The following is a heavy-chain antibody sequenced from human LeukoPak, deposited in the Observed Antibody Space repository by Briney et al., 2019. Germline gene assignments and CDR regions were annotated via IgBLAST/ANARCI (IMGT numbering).Heavy chain of an antibody. CDR2: ISSSGSTI. V-gene: IGHV3-48*03. J-gene: IGHJ4*02. CDR3: ARVGAYAAVNC. D-gene: IGHD3-16*01. Sequence: GGSLTLSCAASGFPFNTYEMNWVRQAPGKGLEWVSYISSSGSTIYYADSVKGRFTISRDNAKNTLYLQMNSLRAEDTAIYYCARVGAYAAVNCWGQGTLVTVSS. CDR1: GFPFNTYE.